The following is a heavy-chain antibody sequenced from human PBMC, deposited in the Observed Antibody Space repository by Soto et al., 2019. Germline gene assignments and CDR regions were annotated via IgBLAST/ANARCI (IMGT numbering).Heavy chain of an antibody. D-gene: IGHD6-13*01. CDR3: VRGKVAAGFDY. J-gene: IGHJ4*02. V-gene: IGHV3-74*01. CDR2: ISSDGTTT. CDR1: EFTFTHYW. Sequence: GVLRLSCSASEFTFTHYWMHWVRQAPGKGLVWVSRISSDGTTTNYADSVKGRFTISRDNAKNTLYLQMTSLRVEDRAIYYCVRGKVAAGFDYWGQGALVTVSS.